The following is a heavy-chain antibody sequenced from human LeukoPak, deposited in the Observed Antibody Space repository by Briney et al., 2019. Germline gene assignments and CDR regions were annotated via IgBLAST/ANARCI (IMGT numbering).Heavy chain of an antibody. D-gene: IGHD6-6*01. V-gene: IGHV4-39*01. CDR2: IYYNGNT. J-gene: IGHJ3*01. CDR3: ARQEEQLVRGAFDL. CDR1: GGSISSSRYF. Sequence: PSETLSLTCFVSGGSISSSRYFWGWIRQPPGKGLEWIGGIYYNGNTYYNPSLKSRVTISVETSKMQFSLKVTSVTAADAALYYCARQEEQLVRGAFDLWGQGTLVTVS.